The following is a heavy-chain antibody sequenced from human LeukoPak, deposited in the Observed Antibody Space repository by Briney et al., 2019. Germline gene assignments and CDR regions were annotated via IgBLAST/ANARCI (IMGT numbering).Heavy chain of an antibody. Sequence: SETLSLTCAVSGYSISSGYYWSWIRQPPGKGLEWIGEINHSGSTNYNPSLKSRVTISVDTSKNQFSLKLSSVAAADTAVYYCARGYDSSGAGDYWGQGTLVTVSS. CDR1: GYSISSGYY. J-gene: IGHJ4*02. CDR3: ARGYDSSGAGDY. V-gene: IGHV4-34*01. CDR2: INHSGST. D-gene: IGHD3-22*01.